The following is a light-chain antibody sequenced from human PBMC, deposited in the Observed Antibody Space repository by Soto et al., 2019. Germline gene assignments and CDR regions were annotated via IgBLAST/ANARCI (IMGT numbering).Light chain of an antibody. CDR2: DVS. CDR1: SSDVGGYNY. V-gene: IGLV2-14*01. CDR3: SSYTSSSPHVV. Sequence: QSALTQPASVSGYPGQSITISCTGTSSDVGGYNYVSWYQQHPGKAPKLMIYDVSNRPSGVSNRFSGSKSGNTASLTISGLQAEDEADYYCSSYTSSSPHVVFGGGTQLTVL. J-gene: IGLJ2*01.